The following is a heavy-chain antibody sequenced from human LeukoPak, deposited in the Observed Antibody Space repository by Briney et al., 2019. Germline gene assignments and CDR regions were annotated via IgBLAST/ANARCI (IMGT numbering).Heavy chain of an antibody. CDR3: AKDQDLYGSGSYGLFDY. CDR2: ISWDGGST. Sequence: GGSLRLSCAASGFTFDDYTMHWVCQAPGKGLEWVSLISWDGGSTYYADSVKGRFTISRDNSKNSLYLQMNSLRTEDTALYYCAKDQDLYGSGSYGLFDYWGQGTWSPSPQ. CDR1: GFTFDDYT. V-gene: IGHV3-43*01. J-gene: IGHJ4*02. D-gene: IGHD3-10*01.